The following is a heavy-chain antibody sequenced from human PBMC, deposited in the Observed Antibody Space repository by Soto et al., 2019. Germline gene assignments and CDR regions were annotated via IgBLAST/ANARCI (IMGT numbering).Heavy chain of an antibody. D-gene: IGHD3-3*01. CDR1: GGTFSSYA. CDR3: ARGLRLRFLEGYYYYGMDV. Sequence: QVQLVQSGAEVKKPGSSVKVSCKASGGTFSSYAISWVRQAPGQGLEWMGGIIPIFGTANYAQKFQGRVTITADESTSTAYMELSSLRSEDTAVYYCARGLRLRFLEGYYYYGMDVWGQGTTVTVSS. J-gene: IGHJ6*02. CDR2: IIPIFGTA. V-gene: IGHV1-69*12.